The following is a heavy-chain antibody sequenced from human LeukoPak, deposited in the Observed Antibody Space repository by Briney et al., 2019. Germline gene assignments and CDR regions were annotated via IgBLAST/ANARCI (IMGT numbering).Heavy chain of an antibody. D-gene: IGHD4-23*01. Sequence: GASVKVSCKASGYTFTSYGISWVRQAPGQGLEWMGWISAYNGNTNYAQKLQGRVTMTTDTSTSTAYMELSSLRSEDTAVYYCAAAPSTLTVVASDAFDIWGQGTMVTVSS. V-gene: IGHV1-18*01. CDR3: AAAPSTLTVVASDAFDI. CDR1: GYTFTSYG. CDR2: ISAYNGNT. J-gene: IGHJ3*02.